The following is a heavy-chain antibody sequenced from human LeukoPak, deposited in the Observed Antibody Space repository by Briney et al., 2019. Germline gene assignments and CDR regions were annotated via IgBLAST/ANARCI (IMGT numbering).Heavy chain of an antibody. Sequence: GGTLRLSCAASGFTFSSYGMHCVRQAPGKGVEGVPFIRYDGSKNYYADSVKGRFTISRDNSKNTLYLQMNSLRAEDTAVYYCAKVGDGYSSGWYSHWGPGPLVTVSS. CDR2: IRYDGSKN. V-gene: IGHV3-30*02. CDR3: AKVGDGYSSGWYSH. D-gene: IGHD6-19*01. CDR1: GFTFSSYG. J-gene: IGHJ4*02.